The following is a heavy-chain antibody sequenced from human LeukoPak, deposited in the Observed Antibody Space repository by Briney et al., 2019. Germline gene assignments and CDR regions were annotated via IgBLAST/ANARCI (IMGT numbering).Heavy chain of an antibody. CDR1: GGSFSGYY. CDR3: ARVRRHIVVVTAIPGAFDI. J-gene: IGHJ3*02. Sequence: SETLSLTCAVYGGSFSGYYWSWIRQPPGKGLEWIGEINHSGSTNYNPSLKGRVTISVDTSKNQFSLKLSSVTAADTAVYYCARVRRHIVVVTAIPGAFDIWGQGTMVTVSS. V-gene: IGHV4-34*01. D-gene: IGHD2-21*02. CDR2: INHSGST.